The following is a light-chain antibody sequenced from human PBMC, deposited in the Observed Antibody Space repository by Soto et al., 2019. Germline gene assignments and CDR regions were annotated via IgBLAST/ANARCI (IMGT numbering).Light chain of an antibody. CDR1: SSDVGGNKY. CDR3: SAFTGTTYV. CDR2: DVS. V-gene: IGLV2-14*03. Sequence: QSLLTQPASGNGVPGRVISISYTRTSSDVGGNKYVSWYQHYPGKAPKLMICDVSNRPSGVSNRFSGSKSGNTASLTISGLQAEDEADYYCSAFTGTTYVFGTGTKVTVL. J-gene: IGLJ1*01.